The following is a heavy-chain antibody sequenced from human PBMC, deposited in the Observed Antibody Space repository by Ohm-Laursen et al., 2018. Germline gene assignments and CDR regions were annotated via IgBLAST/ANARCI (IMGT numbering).Heavy chain of an antibody. J-gene: IGHJ4*02. CDR3: ARGRTMIPEF. V-gene: IGHV1-8*01. CDR2: MNAKSGDT. CDR1: GYSFTSYD. Sequence: ASVKVSCKASGYSFTSYDINWVRQATGQGLEWMGWMNAKSGDTGYAQKFQGRVTMIRNPSINTAYMALSSLRSDDTAVYYCARGRTMIPEFWGQGTLVTVSS. D-gene: IGHD3-22*01.